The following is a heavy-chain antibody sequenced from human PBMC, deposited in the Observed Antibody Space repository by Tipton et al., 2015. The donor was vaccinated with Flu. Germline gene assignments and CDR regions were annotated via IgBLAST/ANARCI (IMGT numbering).Heavy chain of an antibody. D-gene: IGHD2-2*01. CDR1: GDSISTTIYY. CDR3: ARGDCSSTSCLDY. J-gene: IGHJ4*02. V-gene: IGHV4-39*07. Sequence: TLSLTCTVSGDSISTTIYYWGWVRQPPGKGLEWIGSIYYSGTTYYNPSLKSRVTISVDTSKNQFSLKLSSVTAADTAVYYCARGDCSSTSCLDYWGQGTLVTVSS. CDR2: IYYSGTT.